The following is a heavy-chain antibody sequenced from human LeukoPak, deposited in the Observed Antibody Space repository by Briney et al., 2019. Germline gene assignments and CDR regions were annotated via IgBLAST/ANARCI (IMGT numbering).Heavy chain of an antibody. V-gene: IGHV1-69*02. CDR2: IIPILGIA. D-gene: IGHD1-14*01. J-gene: IGHJ6*02. CDR1: GGTFSSYT. Sequence: SVKVSCKASGGTFSSYTISWVRQAPGQGLEWMGRIIPILGIADYAQKFQGRVTITADKSTSTAYMELSSLRSEDTAVYYCASNPDYYYGMDVWGQGTTVTVSS. CDR3: ASNPDYYYGMDV.